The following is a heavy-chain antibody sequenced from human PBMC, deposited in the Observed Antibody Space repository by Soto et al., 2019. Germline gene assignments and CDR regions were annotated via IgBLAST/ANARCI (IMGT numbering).Heavy chain of an antibody. CDR1: GGSISSYY. V-gene: IGHV4-59*01. Sequence: SEALSLTCTVSGGSISSYYWTWIRQPPGKGLEWIGYIYYSGNTNYNPSLKSRVTISVDTSKNQFSLKLSSVTAADTAVYYCARLTTFKSSDLDYWGQGTLVTVS. CDR3: ARLTTFKSSDLDY. J-gene: IGHJ4*02. D-gene: IGHD6-19*01. CDR2: IYYSGNT.